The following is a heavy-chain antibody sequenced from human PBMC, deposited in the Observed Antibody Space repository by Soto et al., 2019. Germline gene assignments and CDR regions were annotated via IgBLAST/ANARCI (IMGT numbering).Heavy chain of an antibody. CDR1: GASVSGGTYY. D-gene: IGHD3-3*01. CDR3: ARGFWSGYYAY. J-gene: IGHJ4*02. V-gene: IGHV4-61*01. CDR2: MYSTGST. Sequence: QVQLQESGPGLVKPSETLSLTCTVSGASVSGGTYYWTWIRQPPGKGLEWIGYMYSTGSTNYNPSLKSRVTISQDTSKNQFSLKLSSVTAADTAIHYCARGFWSGYYAYWGQGTLVTVSS.